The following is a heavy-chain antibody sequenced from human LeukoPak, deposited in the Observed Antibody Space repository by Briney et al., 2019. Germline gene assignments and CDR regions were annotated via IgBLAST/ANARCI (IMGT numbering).Heavy chain of an antibody. J-gene: IGHJ5*02. CDR3: ARHGLLWFGELVKIGWFDP. Sequence: SETLSLTCTVSGGSISSYYWSWIRQPAGKGLEWIGRIYTSGSTNYNPSLKSRVTMSVDTSKNQFSLKLSSVTAADTAVYYCARHGLLWFGELVKIGWFDPWGQGTLVTVSS. D-gene: IGHD3-10*01. V-gene: IGHV4-4*07. CDR1: GGSISSYY. CDR2: IYTSGST.